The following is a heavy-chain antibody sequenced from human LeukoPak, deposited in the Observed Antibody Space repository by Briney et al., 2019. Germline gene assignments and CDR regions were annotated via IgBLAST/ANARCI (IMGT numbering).Heavy chain of an antibody. CDR1: GYTFTDYY. V-gene: IGHV1-69-2*01. Sequence: ATVKISCKASGYTFTDYYMHWVQQAPGKGLEWMGRVDPEDGETIYAEKFQGRVTITADTSTDTAYMELSSLRSEDTAVYYCATALWGYYDSSGYSRWGQGTLVTVSS. CDR3: ATALWGYYDSSGYSR. D-gene: IGHD3-22*01. J-gene: IGHJ4*02. CDR2: VDPEDGET.